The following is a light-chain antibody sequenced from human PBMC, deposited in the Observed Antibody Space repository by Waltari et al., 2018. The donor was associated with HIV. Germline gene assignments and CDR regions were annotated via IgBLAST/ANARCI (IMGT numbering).Light chain of an antibody. Sequence: QSALTQPASVSGSPGQSITISCTGTSSDVGTYNYVSWYQQHPGEAPKLIIYDVSNRPSGGSNRFSGSKSGNTASLTISGLQAEDEADYYCSSYTIRTTLEFGGGTKLTVL. CDR1: SSDVGTYNY. V-gene: IGLV2-14*03. J-gene: IGLJ2*01. CDR3: SSYTIRTTLE. CDR2: DVS.